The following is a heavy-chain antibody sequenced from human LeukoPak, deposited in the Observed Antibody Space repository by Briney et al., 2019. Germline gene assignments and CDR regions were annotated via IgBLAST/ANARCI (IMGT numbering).Heavy chain of an antibody. V-gene: IGHV3-23*01. D-gene: IGHD3-22*01. CDR2: ISGSGGDT. J-gene: IGHJ4*02. Sequence: GGSLRLSCAASGFTLSSHFMSWVRQAPGKGLEWVSGISGSGGDTFYADSVRGQFTISRDNSKNTLYLQMSSLRAEDTAVYYCARTPPHDDGGYSNPYWGQGTLVTVSS. CDR3: ARTPPHDDGGYSNPY. CDR1: GFTLSSHF.